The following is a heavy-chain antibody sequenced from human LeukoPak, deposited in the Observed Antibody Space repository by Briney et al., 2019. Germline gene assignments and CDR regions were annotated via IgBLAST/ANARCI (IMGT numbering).Heavy chain of an antibody. Sequence: SETLSLTCAVYGGSFSGYYWSWIRQPPGKGLEWIGEINHSGSTNYNPSLKSRVTMSVDTSKNQFSLKLSSVTAADTAVYYCAREGITMIDLGAFDIWGQGTMVTVSS. J-gene: IGHJ3*02. CDR2: INHSGST. D-gene: IGHD3-22*01. CDR3: AREGITMIDLGAFDI. CDR1: GGSFSGYY. V-gene: IGHV4-34*01.